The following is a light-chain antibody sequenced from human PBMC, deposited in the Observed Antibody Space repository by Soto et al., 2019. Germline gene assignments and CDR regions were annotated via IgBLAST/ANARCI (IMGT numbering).Light chain of an antibody. CDR1: SSNIGAGYD. Sequence: SVLTQPPSVSGAPGQRVTISCTGSSSNIGAGYDVHWYQQLPGTAPKLLIYGNSNRPSGVPDRFSGYKSGTSASLAITGLQAEDEADYYCQSYDSSLSALFGGGTKLTVL. J-gene: IGLJ3*02. V-gene: IGLV1-40*01. CDR3: QSYDSSLSAL. CDR2: GNS.